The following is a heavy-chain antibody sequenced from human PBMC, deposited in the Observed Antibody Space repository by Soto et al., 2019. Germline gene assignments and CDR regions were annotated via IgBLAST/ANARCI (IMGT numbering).Heavy chain of an antibody. V-gene: IGHV3-30*18. J-gene: IGHJ4*02. CDR3: AKGSGGVTIYLGYFDY. D-gene: IGHD3-10*01. CDR1: GFTFSSYG. CDR2: ISYDGSNK. Sequence: GGSLRLSCAASGFTFSSYGMHWVRQAPGKGLEWVAVISYDGSNKYYTDSVKGRFTISKDNSKKTLYLQMNSLRAEDTAVYYCAKGSGGVTIYLGYFDYWGQGTLVTVSS.